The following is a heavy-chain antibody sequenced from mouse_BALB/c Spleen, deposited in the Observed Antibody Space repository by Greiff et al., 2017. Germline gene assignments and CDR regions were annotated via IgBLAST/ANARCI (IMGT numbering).Heavy chain of an antibody. CDR1: GFTFSSFG. Sequence: EVKLMESGGGLVQPGGSRKLSCAASGFTFSSFGMHWVRQAPEKGLEWVAYISSGSSTIYYADTVKGRFTISRDNPKNTLFLQMTSLRSEDTAMYYCARESHGGDYWGQGTSVTVSS. J-gene: IGHJ4*01. CDR3: ARESHGGDY. V-gene: IGHV5-17*02. CDR2: ISSGSSTI.